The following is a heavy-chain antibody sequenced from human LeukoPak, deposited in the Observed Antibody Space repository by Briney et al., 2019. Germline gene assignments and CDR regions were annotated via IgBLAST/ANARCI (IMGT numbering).Heavy chain of an antibody. CDR2: IYSADNT. CDR3: ARTIVGSSYDAFDI. CDR1: GFIVSSNY. J-gene: IGHJ3*02. Sequence: PGGSLRLSCAASGFIVSSNYMSWVRQAPGKGLEWVSIIYSADNTYYLDSVKGRFTISRDNSKNTLYLQMNSLRAEDTAVYYCARTIVGSSYDAFDIWGQGTMVIVS. V-gene: IGHV3-53*01. D-gene: IGHD1-26*01.